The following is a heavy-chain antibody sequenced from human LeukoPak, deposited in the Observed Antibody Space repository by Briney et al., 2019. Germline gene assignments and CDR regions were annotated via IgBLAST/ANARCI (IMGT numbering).Heavy chain of an antibody. J-gene: IGHJ3*02. CDR3: ASVGMTGLTTVTTSGAFDI. V-gene: IGHV1-69*06. Sequence: SVKVSCKASGGTFSSYAISWVRHAPGQGLEWRGRIIPIFGTANYAQKFQGRVTLTADKSTSTAYMELSSLRSEDTAVYYCASVGMTGLTTVTTSGAFDIWGQGTMVTVSS. CDR2: IIPIFGTA. D-gene: IGHD4-17*01. CDR1: GGTFSSYA.